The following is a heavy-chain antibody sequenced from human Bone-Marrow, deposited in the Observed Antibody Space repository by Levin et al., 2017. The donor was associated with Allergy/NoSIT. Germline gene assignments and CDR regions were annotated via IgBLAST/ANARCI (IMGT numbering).Heavy chain of an antibody. J-gene: IGHJ4*02. CDR2: IIPIFGTA. CDR1: GGTFSSYA. CDR3: ARSYQYYYGSGSYLLDY. Sequence: VASVKVSCKASGGTFSSYAISWVRQAPGQGLEWMGGIIPIFGTANYAQKFQGRVTITADESTSTAYMELSSLRSEDTAVYYCARSYQYYYGSGSYLLDYWGQGTLVTVSS. V-gene: IGHV1-69*13. D-gene: IGHD3-10*01.